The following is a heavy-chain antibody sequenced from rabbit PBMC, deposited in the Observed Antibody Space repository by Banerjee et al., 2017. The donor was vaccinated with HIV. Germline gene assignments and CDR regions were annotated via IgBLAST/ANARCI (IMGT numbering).Heavy chain of an antibody. CDR1: GFSLNNNYF. J-gene: IGHJ3*01. CDR2: IYAGDGST. CDR3: ARGVTGLGYLGRLDL. Sequence: QSLEESGGDLVMPGASLTLTCTASGFSLNNNYFMYWVRQAPGKGLDLIACIYAGDGSTYYASWVNGRFTISKTSSTTVTLQMTSLTAADTATYFCARGVTGLGYLGRLDLRGQGTLVTVS. D-gene: IGHD7-1*01. V-gene: IGHV1S40*01.